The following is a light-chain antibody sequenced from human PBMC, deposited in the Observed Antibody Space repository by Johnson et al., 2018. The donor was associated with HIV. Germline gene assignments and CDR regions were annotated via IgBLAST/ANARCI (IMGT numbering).Light chain of an antibody. CDR2: DTI. Sequence: QSVLTQSPSVSAAPGQKVTISCSGSSSNIGNNYVSWYQQLPGTAPKLLIYDTIKRHSGIPDRFSGSKSGTSATLGITGLQTGDEADYYCGTWDSSLNAYVFGAATKVAVL. V-gene: IGLV1-51*01. CDR3: GTWDSSLNAYV. CDR1: SSNIGNNY. J-gene: IGLJ1*01.